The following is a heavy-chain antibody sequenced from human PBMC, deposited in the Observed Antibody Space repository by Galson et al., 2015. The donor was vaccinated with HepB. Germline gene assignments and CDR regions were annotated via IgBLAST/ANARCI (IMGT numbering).Heavy chain of an antibody. CDR2: IIPIFGTA. J-gene: IGHJ6*02. D-gene: IGHD1-26*01. V-gene: IGHV1-69*06. CDR3: ARDLFVVGGMDV. Sequence: SVKVSCKASGGTFSSYAISWVRQAPGQGLEWMGGIIPIFGTANYAQKFQGRVTITADKSTSTAYMELSSLRSEDTAVYYCARDLFVVGGMDVWGQGTTVTVSS. CDR1: GGTFSSYA.